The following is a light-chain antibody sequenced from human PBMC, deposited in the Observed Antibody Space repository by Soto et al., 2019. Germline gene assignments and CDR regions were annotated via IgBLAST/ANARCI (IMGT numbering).Light chain of an antibody. Sequence: EIVLTQSPATLSLSPGERATLSCRASQSVSSYLAWYQQKPGQAPRLLIYDASNRATGIPARFSGSGSGTDFTLTISSPEPEDFAVYYCQQRSNWPPWTFGKGTKVEIK. J-gene: IGKJ1*01. CDR1: QSVSSY. V-gene: IGKV3-11*01. CDR3: QQRSNWPPWT. CDR2: DAS.